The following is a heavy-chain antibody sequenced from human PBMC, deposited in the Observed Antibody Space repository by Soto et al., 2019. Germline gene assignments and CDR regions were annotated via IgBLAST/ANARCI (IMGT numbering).Heavy chain of an antibody. CDR1: GGSITSSY. V-gene: IGHV4-59*01. CDR3: ARGEDAFFYYGLDV. Sequence: ASETLSLTCTVSGGSITSSYWSWIRLPPGKGLEWIAYIYDTGISGYTPSTSYNPSLKSRVTMSVDTSKSQFSLKLTSVTAADTAVYYCARGEDAFFYYGLDVWGQGITVTVSS. CDR2: IYDTGISGYTPST. J-gene: IGHJ6*02.